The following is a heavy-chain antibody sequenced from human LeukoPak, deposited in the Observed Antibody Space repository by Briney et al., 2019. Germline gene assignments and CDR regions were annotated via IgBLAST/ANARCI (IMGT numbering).Heavy chain of an antibody. Sequence: GGSLRLSCAASGFTFSSYAMSWVRQAPGKGLEWDSAISGSGGSTYYADSVKGRFTISRDNSKNTLYLQMNSLRAEDTAVYYCAKDGVVVDFYFDYWGQGTLVTVSS. CDR3: AKDGVVVDFYFDY. CDR1: GFTFSSYA. CDR2: ISGSGGST. V-gene: IGHV3-23*01. J-gene: IGHJ4*02. D-gene: IGHD2-15*01.